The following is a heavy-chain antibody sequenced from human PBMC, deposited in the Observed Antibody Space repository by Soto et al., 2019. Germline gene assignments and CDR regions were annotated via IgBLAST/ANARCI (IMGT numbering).Heavy chain of an antibody. CDR1: GFTFRRYV. Sequence: QVQLVESGGGVVQPGTSLRVSCVRSGFTFRRYVMHWVRQAPGKGLEWVALTSYDGSDKYYDDSVRGRFTISRDNSRNTVDLQMDSLRLEDTALYYCARWGTTGGLDVWGQGTLVSVSS. V-gene: IGHV3-30*19. CDR3: ARWGTTGGLDV. D-gene: IGHD3-16*01. CDR2: TSYDGSDK. J-gene: IGHJ1*01.